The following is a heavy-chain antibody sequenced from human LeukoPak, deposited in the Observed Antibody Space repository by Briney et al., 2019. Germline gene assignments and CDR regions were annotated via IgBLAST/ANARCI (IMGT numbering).Heavy chain of an antibody. J-gene: IGHJ4*02. V-gene: IGHV3-7*01. CDR2: IKQDGSEK. CDR3: AKYHYGLGTSLGY. D-gene: IGHD3-10*01. CDR1: GFSFSRFG. Sequence: PGGSLRLSCAASGFSFSRFGMHWVRQAPGKGLEWVANIKQDGSEKHYVDSVKGRFTISRDNAKNSLYLQMTSLRAEDTAVYYFAKYHYGLGTSLGYWGQGTLVTVSP.